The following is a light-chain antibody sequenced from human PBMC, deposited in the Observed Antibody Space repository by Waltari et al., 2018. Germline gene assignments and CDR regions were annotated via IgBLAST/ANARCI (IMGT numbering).Light chain of an antibody. CDR3: QQSYITPYT. CDR2: GAF. Sequence: DIQMTPSPSSLASSVGVRVTVICRASQGMSDYLNWDQQKPGKPPKLLISGAFLLQSGVPSRFNGSGSGTLFSLTISGLQPEDFATYYCQQSYITPYTFGRGTKLEIK. J-gene: IGKJ2*01. V-gene: IGKV1-39*01. CDR1: QGMSDY.